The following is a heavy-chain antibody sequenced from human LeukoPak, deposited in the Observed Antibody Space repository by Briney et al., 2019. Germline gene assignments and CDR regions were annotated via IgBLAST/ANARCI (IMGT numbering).Heavy chain of an antibody. CDR3: TRHFGGGWADYIGDYYYYYMDV. V-gene: IGHV3-73*01. J-gene: IGHJ6*03. CDR1: GFTFSGSA. CDR2: IRSKANSYAT. D-gene: IGHD6-19*01. Sequence: PGGSLRLSCAASGFTFSGSAMHWVRQASGKGLEWVGRIRSKANSYATAYAASVKGRFTISRDDSKNTAYLQMNSLKTEDTAVYYCTRHFGGGWADYIGDYYYYYMDVWGKGTTVTVSS.